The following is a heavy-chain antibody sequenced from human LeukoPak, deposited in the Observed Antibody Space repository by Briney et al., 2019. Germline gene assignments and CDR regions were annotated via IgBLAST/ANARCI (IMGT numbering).Heavy chain of an antibody. CDR2: ISYTGTYI. CDR3: VRDRGTYRPIDY. Sequence: GGSLRLSCAASAFSLNAYNMNWVRQAPGKGLEWVSSISYTGTYIYYADSVKGRFTISRDNAQNSLYLQMNSLRAEDTANYYCVRDRGTYRPIDYWGQGTLVTVSS. J-gene: IGHJ4*02. D-gene: IGHD1-26*01. CDR1: AFSLNAYN. V-gene: IGHV3-21*04.